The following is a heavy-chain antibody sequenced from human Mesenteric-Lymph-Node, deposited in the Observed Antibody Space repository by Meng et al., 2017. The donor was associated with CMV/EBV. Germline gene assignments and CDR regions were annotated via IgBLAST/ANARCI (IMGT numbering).Heavy chain of an antibody. Sequence: SCAASGFTFSSYAMSWVRQAPGRGLEWVSAISGSGGSTYYADSVKGRFTISRHNPKNTLYLQMNSLRAEDTAVYYCARQVTRGDFEATWGQGTLVTVSS. CDR1: GFTFSSYA. V-gene: IGHV3-23*01. CDR3: ARQVTRGDFEAT. D-gene: IGHD2-21*02. CDR2: ISGSGGST. J-gene: IGHJ5*02.